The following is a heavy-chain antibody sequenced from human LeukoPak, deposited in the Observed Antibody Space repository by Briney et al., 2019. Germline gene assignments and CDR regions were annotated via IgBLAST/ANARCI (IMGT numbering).Heavy chain of an antibody. Sequence: GGSLRLSCAASGFTFSTYAMNWVRQAPGKGLEWVSGSSGSGGTTYYAESVKGRFTISRDNSKSTLYLQMNSLRAEDTAVYYCARDTGSHPGYYIDYWGQGTLVSVSS. CDR2: SSGSGGTT. V-gene: IGHV3-23*01. CDR3: ARDTGSHPGYYIDY. CDR1: GFTFSTYA. D-gene: IGHD1-26*01. J-gene: IGHJ4*02.